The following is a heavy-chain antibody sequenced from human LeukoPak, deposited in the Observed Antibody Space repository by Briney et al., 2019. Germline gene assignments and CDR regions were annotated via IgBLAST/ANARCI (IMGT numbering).Heavy chain of an antibody. Sequence: GGSLRLSCAASGFTFSTYWMHWVRQGPGKGLVWVSRINGDGGNTDYADSVKGRFTISRDNAKNTLYLQMNSLRAEDTAVYYCVRGGVDYWGQGTLVTVSS. CDR3: VRGGVDY. CDR2: INGDGGNT. J-gene: IGHJ4*02. V-gene: IGHV3-74*01. CDR1: GFTFSTYW. D-gene: IGHD3-16*01.